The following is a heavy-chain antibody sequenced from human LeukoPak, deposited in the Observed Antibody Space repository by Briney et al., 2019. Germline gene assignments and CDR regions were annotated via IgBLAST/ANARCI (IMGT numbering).Heavy chain of an antibody. D-gene: IGHD3-22*01. CDR2: IYYSGST. V-gene: IGHV4-59*11. CDR3: AREIRHYYDSGGSYQQGYYFDC. Sequence: SETLSLTCTVSGGSISNHYWNWIRQPPGKGLEWIGFIYYSGSTNYNPSLNSRVTISVDTSRSQFSLKLTSVTAADTAVYFCAREIRHYYDSGGSYQQGYYFDCWGPGTLVTVSS. CDR1: GGSISNHY. J-gene: IGHJ4*02.